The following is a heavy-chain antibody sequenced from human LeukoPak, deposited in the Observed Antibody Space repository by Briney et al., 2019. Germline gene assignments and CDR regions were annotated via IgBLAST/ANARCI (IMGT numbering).Heavy chain of an antibody. J-gene: IGHJ6*03. CDR3: ARGRTGYQLLPTKKYDHYYYIDV. D-gene: IGHD2-2*01. V-gene: IGHV4-59*13. CDR2: IYYSESS. CDR1: GASINDYY. Sequence: PSETLSLTCTVSGASINDYYWMWIRQPPGGGLEWIGYIYYSESSNYNPSLRSRVTKSVDPSKSHFSLKLRSVTAADTAVYFCARGRTGYQLLPTKKYDHYYYIDVWGKGTTVTVSS.